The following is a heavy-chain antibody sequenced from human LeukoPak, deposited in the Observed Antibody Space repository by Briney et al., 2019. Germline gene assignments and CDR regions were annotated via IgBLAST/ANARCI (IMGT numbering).Heavy chain of an antibody. V-gene: IGHV3-74*01. Sequence: PGRSLRLSCAPSGFTLSTYWMHWVRQAAGKGLVWVSRINSDVSSTNYADSVKGRFTISRDNAKNTLYLQMNSLRAEDTAVYYCARAGVLAGLDVWGKGTTVTVSS. J-gene: IGHJ6*04. D-gene: IGHD3-10*01. CDR2: INSDVSST. CDR1: GFTLSTYW. CDR3: ARAGVLAGLDV.